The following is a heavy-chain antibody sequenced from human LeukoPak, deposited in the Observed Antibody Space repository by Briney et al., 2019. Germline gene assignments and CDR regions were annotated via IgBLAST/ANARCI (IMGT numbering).Heavy chain of an antibody. J-gene: IGHJ4*02. D-gene: IGHD3-16*01. CDR3: ARVNEWGFDY. V-gene: IGHV3-7*05. Sequence: PGGSLRLSCAASGFTFSSYAMHWVRQAPGKGLEWVAKIKQDGSEKYYVDSVEGRFTISRDNARNSLYLQVDSLRVEDTAVYYCARVNEWGFDYWGQGTLVTVSS. CDR1: GFTFSSYA. CDR2: IKQDGSEK.